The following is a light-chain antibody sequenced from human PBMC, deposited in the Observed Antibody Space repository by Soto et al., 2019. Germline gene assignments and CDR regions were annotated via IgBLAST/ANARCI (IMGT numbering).Light chain of an antibody. CDR1: SSDVGDYNY. CDR2: EVS. Sequence: QSALTQPASVSRSPGQSITISCTGTSSDVGDYNYVSWYQQHPGKAPKLMIYEVSHRLSGVSNRFSGSKSGYTASLTISGLQDEDETDYYCSSYISNSIVVFGGGTKLTFL. V-gene: IGLV2-14*01. J-gene: IGLJ2*01. CDR3: SSYISNSIVV.